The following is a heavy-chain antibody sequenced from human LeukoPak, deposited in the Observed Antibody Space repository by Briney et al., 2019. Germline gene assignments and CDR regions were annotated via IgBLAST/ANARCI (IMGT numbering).Heavy chain of an antibody. CDR1: GGSISSSDSY. CDR3: ARRGPAHDGRPDYYDSYYFDY. Sequence: SETLSLTCTVSGGSISSSDSYRGWIRQPPGKGLEWIGSLYYSGSTYYNPSLKSRVTMSVDTSKNQFSLKLSSVTAADTAVYYCARRGPAHDGRPDYYDSYYFDYWGQGTLVTVSS. V-gene: IGHV4-39*07. CDR2: LYYSGST. J-gene: IGHJ4*02. D-gene: IGHD3-22*01.